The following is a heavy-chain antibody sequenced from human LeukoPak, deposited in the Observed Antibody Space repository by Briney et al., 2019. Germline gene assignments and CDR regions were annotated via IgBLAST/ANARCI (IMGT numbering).Heavy chain of an antibody. J-gene: IGHJ5*02. V-gene: IGHV1-2*02. CDR3: ARGYYASRGVKVGNWFDP. D-gene: IGHD3-22*01. Sequence: ASVKVSCKASGYTFTGYYMHWVRQAPGQGLEWMGWINPNSGGTNYAQKFQGRVTMTRDTSISTAYMGLSRLRSDDTAVYYCARGYYASRGVKVGNWFDPWGQGTLVTVSS. CDR2: INPNSGGT. CDR1: GYTFTGYY.